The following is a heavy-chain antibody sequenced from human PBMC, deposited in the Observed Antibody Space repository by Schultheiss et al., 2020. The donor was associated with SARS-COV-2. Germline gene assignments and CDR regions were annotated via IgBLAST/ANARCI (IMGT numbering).Heavy chain of an antibody. D-gene: IGHD3-16*01. CDR2: IKSKTDGGTT. CDR3: NTNKIMITFGGVVLFDY. J-gene: IGHJ4*02. Sequence: GGSLRLSCTASGFTFSNAWMSWGRQAQGKGLEWVGRIKSKTDGGTTDYAAPVKGRFTISRDDSKNTLYLQMNSLKTEDTAVYYCNTNKIMITFGGVVLFDYWGQGTLVTVSS. V-gene: IGHV3-15*01. CDR1: GFTFSNAW.